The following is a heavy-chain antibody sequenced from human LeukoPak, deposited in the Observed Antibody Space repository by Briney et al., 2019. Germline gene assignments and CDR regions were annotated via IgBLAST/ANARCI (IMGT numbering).Heavy chain of an antibody. CDR1: GYTFTSYG. Sequence: ASVKVSCKASGYTFTSYGISWVRQAPGQGLEWMGWISAYNGNTNYAQELQGRVTMTTDTSTSTAYMELRSLRSDDTAVYYCARDIPYYYGSGVLDYWGQGTLVTVSS. CDR3: ARDIPYYYGSGVLDY. CDR2: ISAYNGNT. D-gene: IGHD3-10*01. J-gene: IGHJ4*02. V-gene: IGHV1-18*01.